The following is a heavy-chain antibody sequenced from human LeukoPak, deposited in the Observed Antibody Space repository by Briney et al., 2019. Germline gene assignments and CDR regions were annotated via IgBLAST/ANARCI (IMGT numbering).Heavy chain of an antibody. J-gene: IGHJ3*02. CDR1: GFTFSSYG. CDR3: AKGPDTYDSSGYDAFDI. Sequence: GGSLRLSCAASGFTFSSYGMHWVRQAPGKGLEWVAFIRYDGSNKYYADSVKGRFTISRDNSKNTLYLQMNSLRAEDTAVYYCAKGPDTYDSSGYDAFDIWGQGTMVTVSS. V-gene: IGHV3-30*02. CDR2: IRYDGSNK. D-gene: IGHD3-22*01.